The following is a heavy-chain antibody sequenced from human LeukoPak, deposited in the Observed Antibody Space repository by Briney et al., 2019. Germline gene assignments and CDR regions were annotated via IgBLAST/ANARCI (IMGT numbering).Heavy chain of an antibody. J-gene: IGHJ4*02. Sequence: SETLSLTCTVSGGSISSYYWGWIRQPPGKGLEWIGYIYYSGSTNYNPSLKSRVTISVDTSKNQFSLKLSFVTAADTAVYYCARSSGYDSPYYFDYWGQGTLVTVTS. V-gene: IGHV4-59*08. CDR2: IYYSGST. CDR3: ARSSGYDSPYYFDY. D-gene: IGHD5-12*01. CDR1: GGSISSYY.